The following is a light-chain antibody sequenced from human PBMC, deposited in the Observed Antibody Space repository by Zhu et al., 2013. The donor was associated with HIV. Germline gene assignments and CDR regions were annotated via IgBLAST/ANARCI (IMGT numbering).Light chain of an antibody. CDR2: AAS. Sequence: EIVLTQSPATLSLSPGERATLSCRASQSVSSNLAWYQQRPGQAPRLLIYAASSRATGIPDRFSGSGSESDFTLTISRLEPEDFAVYYCQQYGSSPPWTFGQGTKVEIK. CDR3: QQYGSSPPWT. CDR1: QSVSSN. J-gene: IGKJ1*01. V-gene: IGKV3-20*01.